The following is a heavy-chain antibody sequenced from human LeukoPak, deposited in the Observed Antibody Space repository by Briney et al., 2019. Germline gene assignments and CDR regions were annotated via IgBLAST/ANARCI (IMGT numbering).Heavy chain of an antibody. CDR3: ARGRRYYDSSGYYFGY. V-gene: IGHV4-34*01. CDR2: INHSGST. J-gene: IGHJ4*02. Sequence: KPSETLSLTCAVYGGSFSGYYWSWIRQPPGKGLEWIGEINHSGSTNYNPSLKSRVTISVDMSKNQFSLKLSSVTAADTAVYYCARGRRYYDSSGYYFGYWGQGTLVTVSS. D-gene: IGHD3-22*01. CDR1: GGSFSGYY.